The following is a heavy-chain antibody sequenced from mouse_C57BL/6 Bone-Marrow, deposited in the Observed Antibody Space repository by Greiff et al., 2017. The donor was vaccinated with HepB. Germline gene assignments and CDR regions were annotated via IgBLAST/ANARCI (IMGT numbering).Heavy chain of an antibody. D-gene: IGHD2-2*01. CDR2: INYDGSST. CDR3: ARAGYYDAMDY. J-gene: IGHJ4*01. CDR1: GFTFSDYY. Sequence: EVHLVESEGGLVQPGRSMKLSCTASGFTFSDYYMAWVRQVPEKGLEWVANINYDGSSTYYLDSLKSRFIISRDNAKNILYLQMSSLKSEDTATYYCARAGYYDAMDYWGQGTSVTVSS. V-gene: IGHV5-16*01.